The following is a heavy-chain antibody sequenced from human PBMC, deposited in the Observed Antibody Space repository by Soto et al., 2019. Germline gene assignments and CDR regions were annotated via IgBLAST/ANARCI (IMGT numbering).Heavy chain of an antibody. CDR1: GGSISSGGYY. D-gene: IGHD3-22*01. V-gene: IGHV4-31*03. CDR2: IYYSGST. J-gene: IGHJ3*02. Sequence: QVQLQESGPGLVKPSQTLSLTCTVSGGSISSGGYYWSWIRQHPGKGLEWIGYIYYSGSTYYNPSLKSRVTISVDTSKNQFSLKLSSVTAADTAVYYCARDRAPYDSSGYYLDAFDIWGQGTMVTVSS. CDR3: ARDRAPYDSSGYYLDAFDI.